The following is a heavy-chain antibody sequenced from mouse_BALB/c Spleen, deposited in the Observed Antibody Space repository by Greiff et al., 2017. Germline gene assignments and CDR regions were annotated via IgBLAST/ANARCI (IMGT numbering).Heavy chain of an antibody. Sequence: VQLQQSGAELVKPGASVKLSCTASGFNIKDTYMHWVKQRPEQGLEWIGRIDPANGNTKYDPKFQGKATITADTSSNTAYLQLSSLTSEDTAVYYCARAGDYGYDLDYWGQGTTLTVSS. V-gene: IGHV14-3*02. J-gene: IGHJ2*01. D-gene: IGHD1-2*01. CDR1: GFNIKDTY. CDR3: ARAGDYGYDLDY. CDR2: IDPANGNT.